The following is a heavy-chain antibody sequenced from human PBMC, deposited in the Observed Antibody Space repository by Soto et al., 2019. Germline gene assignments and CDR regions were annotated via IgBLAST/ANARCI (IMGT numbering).Heavy chain of an antibody. J-gene: IGHJ6*02. CDR2: IKQDGSEK. CDR3: ARDVSSYYDFWSGYYAGGMDV. Sequence: EVQLVESGGGLVQPGGSLRLSCAASGLTFSSYWMSWVRQAPGKGLEWVANIKQDGSEKYYVDSVKGRFTISRDNAKNSLYLQMNSLRAEDTAVYYCARDVSSYYDFWSGYYAGGMDVWGQGTTVTVSS. D-gene: IGHD3-3*01. V-gene: IGHV3-7*05. CDR1: GLTFSSYW.